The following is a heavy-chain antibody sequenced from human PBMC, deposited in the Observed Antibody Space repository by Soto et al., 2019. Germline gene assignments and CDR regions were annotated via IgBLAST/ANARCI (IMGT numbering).Heavy chain of an antibody. V-gene: IGHV3-33*01. CDR1: GFTFRSYG. Sequence: PGGSLSLSCAASGFTFRSYGMHGVRQAPGKGLEWVAVIWYDSSKKYYADSVKGRFTISRDNAKNTLYLQMNSLRAEDTAVYYCARLYCSGGSCYSAFWFDPWGQGTLVTVSS. J-gene: IGHJ5*02. CDR3: ARLYCSGGSCYSAFWFDP. CDR2: IWYDSSKK. D-gene: IGHD2-15*01.